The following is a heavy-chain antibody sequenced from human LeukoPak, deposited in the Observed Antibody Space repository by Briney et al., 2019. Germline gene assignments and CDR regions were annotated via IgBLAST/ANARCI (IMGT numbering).Heavy chain of an antibody. CDR1: GESFSGDF. Sequence: PSETLSLTCGVYGESFSGDFWTWFRQAPGKGLEWLGEINHRGRTNYSPSLTGRVTISVDTSMNQFSLQLRSVIAADTALYYCARGQYDRGGYHYGIRAFYFVYWGQGILVTVSS. CDR3: ARGQYDRGGYHYGIRAFYFVY. CDR2: INHRGRT. J-gene: IGHJ4*02. V-gene: IGHV4-34*01. D-gene: IGHD3-22*01.